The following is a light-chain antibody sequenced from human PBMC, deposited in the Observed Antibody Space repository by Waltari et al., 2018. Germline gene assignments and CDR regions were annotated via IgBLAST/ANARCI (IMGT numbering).Light chain of an antibody. Sequence: SALTQPASVSGSPGTSITFPCTGPSRDVGSFDLVSWYQQHPGRASRLVIFGVSKRPSGVSNLFSGSKSGNTASLTISGPQAEDEADYYCCSYGGSRSVFGSGTKVTVL. CDR3: CSYGGSRSV. J-gene: IGLJ1*01. V-gene: IGLV2-23*02. CDR2: GVS. CDR1: SRDVGSFDL.